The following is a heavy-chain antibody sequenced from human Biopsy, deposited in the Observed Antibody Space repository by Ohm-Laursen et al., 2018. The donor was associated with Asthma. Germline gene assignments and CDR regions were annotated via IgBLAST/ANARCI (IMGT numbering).Heavy chain of an antibody. Sequence: SLRLSCAASGFMFRGFGMHWVRQAPGKGLEWVAVISYDGNHKFYEDSVKGRFTISRDNSKNTLSLQMNSLRTEDTAVYYCAKRRGYSGHDNDYWGQGTLVIVSS. V-gene: IGHV3-30*18. J-gene: IGHJ4*02. CDR3: AKRRGYSGHDNDY. CDR2: ISYDGNHK. CDR1: GFMFRGFG. D-gene: IGHD5-12*01.